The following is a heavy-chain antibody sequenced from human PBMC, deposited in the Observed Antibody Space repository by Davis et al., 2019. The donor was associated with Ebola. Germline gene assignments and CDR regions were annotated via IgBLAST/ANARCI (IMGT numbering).Heavy chain of an antibody. D-gene: IGHD5-12*01. J-gene: IGHJ4*02. CDR2: ISSSSSYI. CDR3: ARYNSAYERADLDY. CDR1: GFTFSTYN. Sequence: GGSLRLSCAASGFTFSTYNMNWVRQAPGKGLEWVSCISSSSSYIYYADSVKGRFTISRDNAKNMLYLQMDSLRVEDTAVYYCARYNSAYERADLDYWGQGTLVTVSS. V-gene: IGHV3-21*01.